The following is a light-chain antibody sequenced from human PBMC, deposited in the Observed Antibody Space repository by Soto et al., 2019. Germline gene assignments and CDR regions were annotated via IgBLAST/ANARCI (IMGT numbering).Light chain of an antibody. CDR2: EVS. V-gene: IGLV2-14*01. CDR3: SSYTSSSTL. Sequence: QSALTQPASVSGSPGPSLPISCTGTRSDVGSYNYVSWYQQHPGKAPKLMIYEVSDRPSGISSRFSGSKSGNTASLTISGLQTEDEADYYCSSYTSSSTLFGTGTKVTV. J-gene: IGLJ1*01. CDR1: RSDVGSYNY.